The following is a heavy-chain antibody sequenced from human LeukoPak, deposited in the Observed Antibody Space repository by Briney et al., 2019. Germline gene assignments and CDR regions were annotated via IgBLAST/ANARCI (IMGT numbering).Heavy chain of an antibody. CDR1: EFTFSSYW. CDR2: IKQDGSEK. V-gene: IGHV3-7*01. Sequence: PGGSLRLSCAASEFTFSSYWMSWVRQAPGKGLEWVANIKQDGSEKYYVDSVKGRFTISRDNAKNSLYLQMNSLRAEDTAVYYCARIGTKRWLQLEDYWGQGTLVTVSS. J-gene: IGHJ4*02. CDR3: ARIGTKRWLQLEDY. D-gene: IGHD5-24*01.